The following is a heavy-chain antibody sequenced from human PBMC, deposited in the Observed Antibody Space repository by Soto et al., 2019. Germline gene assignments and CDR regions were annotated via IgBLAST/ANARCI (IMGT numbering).Heavy chain of an antibody. Sequence: ASVKVSCKASGYIFSANYIHWVRQAPGQGLEWLGWINPHSGATNYAQKFLGRVTMSADTSASTAYMDLARLKSDDTAVYYCVSAQALGLSNWFDPWGRGTPVTVSS. V-gene: IGHV1-2*02. CDR2: INPHSGAT. D-gene: IGHD3-16*02. J-gene: IGHJ5*02. CDR1: GYIFSANY. CDR3: VSAQALGLSNWFDP.